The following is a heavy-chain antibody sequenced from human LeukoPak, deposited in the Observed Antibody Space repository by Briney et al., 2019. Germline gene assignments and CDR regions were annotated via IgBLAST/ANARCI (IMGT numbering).Heavy chain of an antibody. CDR1: GGSFSGYY. CDR3: ARSGSYYSVDY. Sequence: SSETLSLTCAVYGGSFSGYYWSWIRQPPGKGLEWIGEINHSGSTNYNPSLKSRVTISVDTSKNQFSLKLSSVTAADTAVYYCARSGSYYSVDYWGQGTLVTVSS. V-gene: IGHV4-34*01. J-gene: IGHJ4*02. D-gene: IGHD1-26*01. CDR2: INHSGST.